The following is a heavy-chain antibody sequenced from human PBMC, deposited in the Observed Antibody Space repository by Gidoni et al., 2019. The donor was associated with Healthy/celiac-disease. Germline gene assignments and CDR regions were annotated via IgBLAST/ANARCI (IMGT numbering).Heavy chain of an antibody. D-gene: IGHD3-22*01. Sequence: QVTLKESGPVLVKPTETLTLTCTVSGFSLSTARMGVSWIRQPPGKALEWLAHIFSNDEKSYSTSLKSRLTISKDTSKSQVVLTMTNMDPVDTATYYCARIYDSSGYYYEYYFDYWGQGTLVTVSS. V-gene: IGHV2-26*01. CDR1: GFSLSTARMG. J-gene: IGHJ4*02. CDR2: IFSNDEK. CDR3: ARIYDSSGYYYEYYFDY.